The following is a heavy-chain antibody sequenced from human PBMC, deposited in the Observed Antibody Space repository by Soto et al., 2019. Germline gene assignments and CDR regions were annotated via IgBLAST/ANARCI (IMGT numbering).Heavy chain of an antibody. CDR3: AKGDGFLEWTFLN. CDR2: ISGSGGST. J-gene: IGHJ4*02. D-gene: IGHD3-3*01. CDR1: GFTFSSYA. Sequence: EVQLLESGGGLVQPGGSLRLSCAASGFTFSSYAMSWVRQAPGKGLEWVPAISGSGGSTYYADSVKGRFTISRDNSKNTLYLQMNSLRAEDTAVYYCAKGDGFLEWTFLNWGQGTLVTVSS. V-gene: IGHV3-23*01.